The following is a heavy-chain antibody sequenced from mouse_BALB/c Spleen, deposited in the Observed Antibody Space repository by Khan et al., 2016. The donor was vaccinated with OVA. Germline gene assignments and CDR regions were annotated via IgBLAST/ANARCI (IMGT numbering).Heavy chain of an antibody. CDR3: ARVYGGDFDY. J-gene: IGHJ2*02. CDR1: GYSITSDYA. D-gene: IGHD1-1*01. Sequence: EVKLLESGPGLVKPSQSLSLTCTVTGYSITSDYAWNWIRQFPGKKLEWMGFISYSGNTKYNPSLKSRFSITRDTSKNQFFLQLNSMTTEDTATYYCARVYGGDFDYWGQGTSLTVSS. V-gene: IGHV3-2*02. CDR2: ISYSGNT.